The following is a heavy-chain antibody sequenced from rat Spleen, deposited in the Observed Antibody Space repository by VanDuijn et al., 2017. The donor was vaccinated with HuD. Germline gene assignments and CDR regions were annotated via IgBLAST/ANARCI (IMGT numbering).Heavy chain of an antibody. CDR2: IWSGGST. CDR1: GFSLTSNS. Sequence: QVQLKESGPGLVQPSQTLSLTCTVSGFSLTSNSVTWVRQPPGKGLEWMGAIWSGGSTDYNSTLKSRLSITRDTPKSHVFLKINSLQTEDTAIYFCTHLWAYWGQGTLVTVYS. J-gene: IGHJ3*01. V-gene: IGHV2-1*01. D-gene: IGHD4-6*01. CDR3: THLWAY.